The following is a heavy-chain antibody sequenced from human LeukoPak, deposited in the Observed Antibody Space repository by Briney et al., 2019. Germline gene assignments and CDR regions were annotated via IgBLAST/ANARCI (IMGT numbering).Heavy chain of an antibody. V-gene: IGHV3-48*03. J-gene: IGHJ4*02. CDR1: GFTFSSYE. CDR3: ATPWNDFWSGYYPY. Sequence: GGSLRPSCAASGFTFSSYEMNWVRQAPGKGLEWVSYISSSGSTIYYADSVKGRFTISRDNAKNSLYLQMNSLRAEDTAVYYCATPWNDFWSGYYPYWGQGTLVTVSS. D-gene: IGHD3-3*01. CDR2: ISSSGSTI.